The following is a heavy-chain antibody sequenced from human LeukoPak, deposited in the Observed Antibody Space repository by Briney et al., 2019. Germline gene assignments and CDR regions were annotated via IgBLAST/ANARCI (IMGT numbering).Heavy chain of an antibody. Sequence: GGSLRLSCAASGFTFSSCTMSWVRQAPGKGREWVPTISGSGGSTYYADSVRGRFTISRDNSKNTLSLQMNSLRAEDTAVYYCAELGITMIGGVWGKGTTVTISS. J-gene: IGHJ6*04. CDR1: GFTFSSCT. D-gene: IGHD3-10*02. CDR3: AELGITMIGGV. CDR2: ISGSGGST. V-gene: IGHV3-23*01.